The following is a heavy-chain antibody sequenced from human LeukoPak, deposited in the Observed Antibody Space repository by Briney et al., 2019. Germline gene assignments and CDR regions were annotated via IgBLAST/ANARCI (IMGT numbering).Heavy chain of an antibody. V-gene: IGHV4-59*01. CDR2: IYYSGST. CDR1: GGSISSYY. Sequence: PSEILSLTCTVSGGSISSYYWSWIRQPPGKGLEWIGYIYYSGSTNYNPSLKSRVTISVDTSKNQFSLRLSSVTAADTAVYYCARELRDSGWEYYYYYYMDVRGKGTTVTVSS. CDR3: ARELRDSGWEYYYYYYMDV. D-gene: IGHD6-19*01. J-gene: IGHJ6*03.